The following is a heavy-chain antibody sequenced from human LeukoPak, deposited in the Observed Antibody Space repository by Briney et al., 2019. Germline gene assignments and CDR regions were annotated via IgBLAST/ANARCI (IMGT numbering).Heavy chain of an antibody. CDR3: ARVQPESVGVARLGSDY. J-gene: IGHJ4*02. D-gene: IGHD6-19*01. V-gene: IGHV4-38-2*01. Sequence: PSETLSLTCAVSGYSISSGFHWGWIRQPPGKGLEWIGSIYHSGSTYYNPSLKSRVTISVDTSETQFSLKLSSVTAADTAVYFCARVQPESVGVARLGSDYWGQGTLVTVSS. CDR1: GYSISSGFH. CDR2: IYHSGST.